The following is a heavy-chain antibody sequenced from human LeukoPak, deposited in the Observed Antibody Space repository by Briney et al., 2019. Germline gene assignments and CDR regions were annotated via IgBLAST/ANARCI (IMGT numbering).Heavy chain of an antibody. J-gene: IGHJ4*02. Sequence: GGSLRLSCAASGFTFSSYGMHWVRQAPGKGLEWVAFIRYDGSNKYYADSVKGRFTISRDNSKNTLYLQMNSLRAEDTAVYYCARGGGSGSYLDYWGQGTLVTVSS. CDR3: ARGGGSGSYLDY. CDR2: IRYDGSNK. D-gene: IGHD3-10*01. V-gene: IGHV3-30*02. CDR1: GFTFSSYG.